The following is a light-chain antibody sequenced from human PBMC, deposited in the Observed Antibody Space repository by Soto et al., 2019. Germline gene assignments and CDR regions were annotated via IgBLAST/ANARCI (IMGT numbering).Light chain of an antibody. CDR2: DVS. CDR1: SSDVGGYNY. V-gene: IGLV2-14*01. CDR3: SSYTSSSTYVV. Sequence: QSALTQPASVSGSPGQSITISCTGTSSDVGGYNYVSWYQQHPGKAPKLMIYDVSNRPSGVSNRLSGSKSGNTASLTISGLQAEDEADYYCSSYTSSSTYVVFGGVTKLTVL. J-gene: IGLJ2*01.